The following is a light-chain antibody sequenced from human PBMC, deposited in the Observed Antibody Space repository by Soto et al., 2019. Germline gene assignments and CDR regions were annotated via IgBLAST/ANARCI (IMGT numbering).Light chain of an antibody. Sequence: QSALTQPASVSGSPGQSITISCTGTSADVGGYDYVSWYEHHPGKAPKLMIYDVSNRPSGISNRFSGSKSGNTASLTISGLHAEDEADYYCSSYTISLTHVVSGGGTKVTVL. CDR3: SSYTISLTHVV. V-gene: IGLV2-14*03. CDR1: SADVGGYDY. J-gene: IGLJ2*01. CDR2: DVS.